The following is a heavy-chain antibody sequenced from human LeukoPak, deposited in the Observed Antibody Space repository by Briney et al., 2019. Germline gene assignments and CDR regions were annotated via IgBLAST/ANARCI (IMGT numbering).Heavy chain of an antibody. CDR2: IRSDGSST. V-gene: IGHV3-74*01. D-gene: IGHD3-10*01. J-gene: IGHJ4*02. CDR1: GFTFSSYW. CDR3: ARASGSGSHYPFDY. Sequence: GGSLRLSCAASGFTFSSYWMHWVRQAPGKGLVWVSHIRSDGSSTNYADSVKGRFTISRDNAKSTLYLQMNSLRAGDTAVYYCARASGSGSHYPFDYWGQGTLVTVCS.